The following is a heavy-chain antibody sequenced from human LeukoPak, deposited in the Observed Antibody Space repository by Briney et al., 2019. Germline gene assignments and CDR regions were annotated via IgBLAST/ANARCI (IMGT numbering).Heavy chain of an antibody. CDR2: ISSGSSYI. J-gene: IGHJ4*02. CDR1: GFTFSSYT. D-gene: IGHD6-13*01. V-gene: IGHV3-21*01. Sequence: AGGSLRLSCAASGFTFSSYTMNWVRQAPGKGLEWVSIISSGSSYIHYADSVKGRFTISRDNAKNSLYLQMNSLRAEDTAVYYCARVTGYMTEDYFDYWGQGTLITVSS. CDR3: ARVTGYMTEDYFDY.